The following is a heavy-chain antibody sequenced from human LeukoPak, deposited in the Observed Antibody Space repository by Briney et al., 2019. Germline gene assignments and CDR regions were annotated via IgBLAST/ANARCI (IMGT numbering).Heavy chain of an antibody. D-gene: IGHD1-26*01. CDR3: ARDRYSGSYFDY. CDR2: IYTSGST. CDR1: GGSISSSNW. J-gene: IGHJ4*02. V-gene: IGHV4-4*02. Sequence: PSGTLSLTCAVSGGSISSSNWWSWVRQPPGKGLEWIGRIYTSGSTNYNPSLKSRVTMSVDTSKNQFPLKLSSVTAADTAVYYCARDRYSGSYFDYWGQGTLVTVSS.